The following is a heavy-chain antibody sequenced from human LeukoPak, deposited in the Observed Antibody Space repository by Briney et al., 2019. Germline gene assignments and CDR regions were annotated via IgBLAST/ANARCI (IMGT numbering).Heavy chain of an antibody. V-gene: IGHV3-7*01. D-gene: IGHD3-3*01. Sequence: GGSLRLSCAASGFTFSAYWMSWVRQTPGKGLEWVANIKQDGSEEYYVDSVKGRFTISRDNAKSSLYLQMNSLGAEDTAVYYCARDFIVLSYSDFWRGYYAGDFWGQGTLVTVTP. CDR2: IKQDGSEE. CDR3: ARDFIVLSYSDFWRGYYAGDF. J-gene: IGHJ4*02. CDR1: GFTFSAYW.